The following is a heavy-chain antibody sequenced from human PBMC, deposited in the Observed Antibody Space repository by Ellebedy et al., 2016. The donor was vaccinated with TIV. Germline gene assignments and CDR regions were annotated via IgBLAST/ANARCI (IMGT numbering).Heavy chain of an antibody. Sequence: GGSLRLXXTASGFTFRSYGMHWVRQAPGKGLEWVAVISYDGRNKHYADSVRGQFTISRDNFKNTLYLQMNSPRTEDTAVYYCAKGLAYCGGDCFPFDYWGRGTLVTVSS. D-gene: IGHD2-21*02. CDR1: GFTFRSYG. V-gene: IGHV3-30*18. CDR3: AKGLAYCGGDCFPFDY. CDR2: ISYDGRNK. J-gene: IGHJ4*02.